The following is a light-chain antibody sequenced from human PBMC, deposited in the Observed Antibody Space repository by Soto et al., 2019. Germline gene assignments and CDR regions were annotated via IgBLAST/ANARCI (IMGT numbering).Light chain of an antibody. CDR2: GAS. Sequence: EIVLTQSPGTLSLSPGERATLSCRASQSVSSSYLAWYQQKPGQAPRLLIYGASSRATGIPDRFSGSGSGTDFTLTISRLEPEDFAVYYCQQYGSSPYNFGQGTRWISN. J-gene: IGKJ2*01. V-gene: IGKV3-20*01. CDR1: QSVSSSY. CDR3: QQYGSSPYN.